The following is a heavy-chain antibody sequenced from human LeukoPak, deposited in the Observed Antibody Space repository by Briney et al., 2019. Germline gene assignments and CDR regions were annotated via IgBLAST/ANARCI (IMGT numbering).Heavy chain of an antibody. J-gene: IGHJ3*02. CDR3: AGLATNYYYSSRFHSGGAFDI. CDR2: IYYSGST. V-gene: IGHV4-39*01. CDR1: GGFISSSSYH. D-gene: IGHD3-22*01. Sequence: PSETLSLTCTVSGGFISSSSYHWGWIRQRPGKGREWFGSIYYSGSTYYNSSLNSPVTISEDTSKYQFSLKLSSVTAADTAVYYCAGLATNYYYSSRFHSGGAFDIWGQGTMVTVSS.